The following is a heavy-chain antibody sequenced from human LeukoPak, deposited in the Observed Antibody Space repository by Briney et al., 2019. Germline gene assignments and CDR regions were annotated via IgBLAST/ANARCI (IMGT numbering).Heavy chain of an antibody. D-gene: IGHD4/OR15-4a*01. CDR2: ISGYNGNT. CDR1: GYTFINYG. CDR3: ARDLSLGRHKYGESFDY. J-gene: IGHJ4*02. V-gene: IGHV1-18*01. Sequence: ASVKVSCKTSGYTFINYGISWGRQAPGQGPEWMGWISGYNGNTNYVQKFQGRITMTTDTSTRTAYMELRSLRSDDTAVYYCARDLSLGRHKYGESFDYWGQGTMVTVSS.